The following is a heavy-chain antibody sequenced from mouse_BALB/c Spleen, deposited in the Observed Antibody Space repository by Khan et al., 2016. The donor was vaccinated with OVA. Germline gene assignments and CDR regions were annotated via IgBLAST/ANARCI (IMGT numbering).Heavy chain of an antibody. Sequence: QVQLKESGPGLVAPSQSLSITCTVSGFSLTSYGVHWVRHPPGQGLEWLGVISAGGCTNYYSVLMSRLTISKDNSKCQVFLKMNSLQTDGSAMYYCARLEDIWGQGTTLTVSS. J-gene: IGHJ2*01. CDR3: ARLEDI. D-gene: IGHD3-3*01. CDR2: ISAGGCT. CDR1: GFSLTSYG. V-gene: IGHV2-9*02.